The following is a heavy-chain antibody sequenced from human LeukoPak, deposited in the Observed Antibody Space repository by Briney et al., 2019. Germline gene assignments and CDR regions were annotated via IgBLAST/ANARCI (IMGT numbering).Heavy chain of an antibody. CDR2: INHSGSI. D-gene: IGHD3-3*01. J-gene: IGHJ5*02. CDR3: ASITIFGVVPTTTWFDP. CDR1: GGSFSGYY. V-gene: IGHV4-34*01. Sequence: SETLSLTCAVYGGSFSGYYWSWIRQPPGKGLEWIGEINHSGSINYNPTLKSRVTISVDTSKNPFSLKLSSVTAADTAVYYCASITIFGVVPTTTWFDPWGQGTLVTVSS.